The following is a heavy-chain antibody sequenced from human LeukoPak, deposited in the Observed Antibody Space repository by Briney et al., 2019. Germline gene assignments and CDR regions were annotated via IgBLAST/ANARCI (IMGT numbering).Heavy chain of an antibody. D-gene: IGHD3-10*01. CDR2: IYSGGST. V-gene: IGHV3-53*04. J-gene: IGHJ2*01. CDR1: GFTASSNY. CDR3: ARARITMVRGGQRYFDL. Sequence: GGSLRLSCAASGFTASSNYMSWVRQAPGKGLEWVSVIYSGGSTYYADSVKGRFTISRHNSKNTLYLQMNSLRAEDTAVYYCARARITMVRGGQRYFDLWGRGTLVTVSS.